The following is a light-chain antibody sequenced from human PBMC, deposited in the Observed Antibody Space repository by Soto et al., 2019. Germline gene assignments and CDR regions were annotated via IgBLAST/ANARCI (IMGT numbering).Light chain of an antibody. Sequence: EIVLTQSPATLSLSPGERATLSCGASQRVSSTYLAWYQQKPGLAPRLFIYDASSRATGIPDRFSGSGSGTDFTLTISRLESEDFAVYYCQQYGSSPITFGQGTRLEIK. CDR1: QRVSSTY. V-gene: IGKV3D-20*01. CDR3: QQYGSSPIT. CDR2: DAS. J-gene: IGKJ5*01.